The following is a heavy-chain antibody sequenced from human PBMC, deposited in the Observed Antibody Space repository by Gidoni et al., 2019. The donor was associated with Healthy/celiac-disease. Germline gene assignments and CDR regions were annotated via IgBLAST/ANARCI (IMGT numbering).Heavy chain of an antibody. D-gene: IGHD2-2*01. V-gene: IGHV4-39*01. Sequence: QLQLQESCPGLVKPSETLSLTCTVSGGSISSSSYYLGWIRQPPGKGLEWIGCIYYSGSTYDNPSLKSRVTISVDTSKNQFSLKLSSVTAADTAVYYCATRYCSSTSCPGSGWFDPWGQGTLVTVSS. J-gene: IGHJ5*02. CDR2: IYYSGST. CDR1: GGSISSSSYY. CDR3: ATRYCSSTSCPGSGWFDP.